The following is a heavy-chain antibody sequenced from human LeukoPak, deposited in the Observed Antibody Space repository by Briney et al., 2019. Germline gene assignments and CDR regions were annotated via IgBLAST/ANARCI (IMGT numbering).Heavy chain of an antibody. CDR2: IIPIFGTA. CDR3: ATNYYDSSGYYSIDY. CDR1: GGTFSNYA. D-gene: IGHD3-22*01. V-gene: IGHV1-69*13. Sequence: GASVKVSCKASGGTFSNYAISWVRQAPGQGLEWMGAIIPIFGTANYAQKFQGRVTITADESTSTAYMELRSLRSDDTALYYCATNYYDSSGYYSIDYWGQGTLVTVSS. J-gene: IGHJ4*02.